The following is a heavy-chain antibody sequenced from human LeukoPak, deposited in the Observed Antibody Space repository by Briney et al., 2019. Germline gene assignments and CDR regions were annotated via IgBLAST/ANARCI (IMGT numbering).Heavy chain of an antibody. CDR1: GGSISSGGYS. Sequence: SETLSLTCAVSGGSISSGGYSWSWIRQPPGKGLEWIGYIYHSGSTYYNPSLKSRVTISVDRSKNQFSLKLSSVTAADTAVYYCAGYSLGDCGGDCYSTSNWFDPWGQGTLVTVSS. CDR2: IYHSGST. D-gene: IGHD2-21*02. J-gene: IGHJ5*02. V-gene: IGHV4-30-2*01. CDR3: AGYSLGDCGGDCYSTSNWFDP.